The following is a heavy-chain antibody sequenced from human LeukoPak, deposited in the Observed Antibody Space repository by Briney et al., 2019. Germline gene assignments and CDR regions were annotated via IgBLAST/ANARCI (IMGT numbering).Heavy chain of an antibody. CDR1: GGTFSSCA. Sequence: GASVKVSCKASGGTFSSCAISWVRQAPGQGLEWMGGIIPIFGTANYAQKFRGRVTITADESTSTAYMELSSLRSEDTAVYYCATLWLQSRRRYFDYWGQGTLVTVSS. CDR3: ATLWLQSRRRYFDY. V-gene: IGHV1-69*13. D-gene: IGHD5-24*01. J-gene: IGHJ4*02. CDR2: IIPIFGTA.